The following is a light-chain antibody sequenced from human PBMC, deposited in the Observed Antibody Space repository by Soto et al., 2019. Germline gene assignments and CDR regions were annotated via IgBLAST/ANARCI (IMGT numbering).Light chain of an antibody. J-gene: IGLJ3*02. V-gene: IGLV1-51*02. Sequence: QSVLTQPPSLSPAPGQKVTISCSGSSSNIGSNYVSWYQHLPETAPKLLIYENNKRPSGIPDRFSGSKSGTSATLGITGLQTRDEADYYCGTWDNSLSLWVFGGGTKVTVL. CDR3: GTWDNSLSLWV. CDR1: SSNIGSNY. CDR2: ENN.